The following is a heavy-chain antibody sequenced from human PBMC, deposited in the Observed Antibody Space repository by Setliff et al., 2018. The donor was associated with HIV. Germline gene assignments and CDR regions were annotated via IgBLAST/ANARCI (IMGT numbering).Heavy chain of an antibody. J-gene: IGHJ4*02. CDR2: IYYSGST. CDR3: ARVPSAHAAMVTTDY. CDR1: GGSISSSDYY. Sequence: SETLSLTCTVSGGSISSSDYYWGWIRQPPGKGLEWIGSIYYSGSTYYNPSLKSRVTISVDTSKNQFSLRLSSVTAADTAVYYCARVPSAHAAMVTTDYWGQGTLVTV. D-gene: IGHD5-18*01. V-gene: IGHV4-39*07.